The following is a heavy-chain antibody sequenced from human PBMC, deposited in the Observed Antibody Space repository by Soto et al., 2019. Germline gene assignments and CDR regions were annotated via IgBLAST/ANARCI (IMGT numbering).Heavy chain of an antibody. CDR3: ARGRIIVAGGFTP. V-gene: IGHV1-8*01. J-gene: IGHJ5*02. Sequence: QVQLVQSGAEVKKPGASVKVSCKASGYTFTSYDIIWVRQATGQGLEWMGWMNTSTGNTDSAEKFQGRLTMTRNTAISTVYMKLSSLSFEDTAVYYCARGRIIVAGGFTPWGHGTLVTVSS. D-gene: IGHD6-19*01. CDR2: MNTSTGNT. CDR1: GYTFTSYD.